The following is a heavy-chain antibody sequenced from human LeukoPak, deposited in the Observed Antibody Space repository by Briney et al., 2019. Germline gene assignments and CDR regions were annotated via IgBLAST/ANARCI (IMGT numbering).Heavy chain of an antibody. J-gene: IGHJ4*02. CDR2: ISAYNGNT. CDR1: GYTFTSYG. Sequence: ASVKVSCKASGYTFTSYGISWVRQAPGQGLEWMGWISAYNGNTNYAQKFQGRVTVTRDTSTSTVHMELSGLRSEDTAVYYCARDQEGFDYWGQGTLVTVSS. V-gene: IGHV1-18*01. CDR3: ARDQEGFDY.